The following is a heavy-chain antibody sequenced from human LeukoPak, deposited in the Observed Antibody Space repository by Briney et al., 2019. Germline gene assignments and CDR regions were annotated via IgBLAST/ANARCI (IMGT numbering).Heavy chain of an antibody. CDR2: IYYSGTT. CDR3: ARQNDYYYYMDV. CDR1: GGSISGYY. V-gene: IGHV4-59*08. D-gene: IGHD1-1*01. Sequence: SETLSLTCSVSGGSISGYYWGWIRQPPGKGLEWIAYIYYSGTTNYDPSLKSRVTISVDAPNNQLSLRLSSVTAADTAVYYCARQNDYYYYMDVWGKGTTVTVSS. J-gene: IGHJ6*03.